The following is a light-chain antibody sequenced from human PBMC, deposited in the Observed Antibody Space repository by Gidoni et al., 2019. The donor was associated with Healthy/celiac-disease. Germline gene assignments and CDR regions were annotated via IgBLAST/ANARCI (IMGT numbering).Light chain of an antibody. CDR2: EVS. J-gene: IGLJ2*01. CDR1: SSDVVGYNY. Sequence: QSALTQPPSASGSPGQSVTISCTGTSSDVVGYNYVSWYQQHPGKAHKLMIYEVSKRPSGVPDRFSGSKSGNTASLTVSGLQAEDEADYYCSSYAGSNNLGVFGGGTKLTVL. CDR3: SSYAGSNNLGV. V-gene: IGLV2-8*01.